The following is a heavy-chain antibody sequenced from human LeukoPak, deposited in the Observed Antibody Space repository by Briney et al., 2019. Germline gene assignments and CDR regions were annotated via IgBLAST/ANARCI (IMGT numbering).Heavy chain of an antibody. D-gene: IGHD5-18*01. Sequence: SETLSLTCTVSGVSISNYYWNWIRQFPGKGLEWIGYISHSGSTNYSPSLESRRTISVDKSKNQFALKLSSVTAADTAVYYCARDEHSTLDYWGQGTLVTVSS. CDR2: ISHSGST. CDR3: ARDEHSTLDY. J-gene: IGHJ4*02. V-gene: IGHV4-59*12. CDR1: GVSISNYY.